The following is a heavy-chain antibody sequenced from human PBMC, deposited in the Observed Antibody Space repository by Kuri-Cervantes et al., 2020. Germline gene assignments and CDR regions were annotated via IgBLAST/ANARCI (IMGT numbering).Heavy chain of an antibody. CDR1: GITFSSYG. D-gene: IGHD3-3*01. CDR3: ARDYLEVFGVVINYYYYYYMDV. Sequence: GESLKISCAASGITFSSYGMHWVRQAPGKGLEWVAVISYDGSNKYYADSVKGRFTISRDNAKNSLYLQMNSLRAEDTAVYYCARDYLEVFGVVINYYYYYYMDVWGKGTTVTVSS. V-gene: IGHV3-30*03. CDR2: ISYDGSNK. J-gene: IGHJ6*03.